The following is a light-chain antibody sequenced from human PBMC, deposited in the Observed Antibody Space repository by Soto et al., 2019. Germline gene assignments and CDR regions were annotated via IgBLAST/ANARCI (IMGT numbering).Light chain of an antibody. CDR3: QQYVHWPPRA. Sequence: EIVVTQSPATLSVSPGERVTLSCRASQSVSSSLAWYQQRPGQAPRLLIYDTSTRAAGIAARFSGSGSGTEFTLTISSLQSEDSAVYYCQQYVHWPPRAFGQGTKVDSK. V-gene: IGKV3-15*01. J-gene: IGKJ1*01. CDR2: DTS. CDR1: QSVSSS.